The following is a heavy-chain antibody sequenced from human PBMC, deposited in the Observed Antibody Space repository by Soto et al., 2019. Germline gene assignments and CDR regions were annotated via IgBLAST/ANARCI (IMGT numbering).Heavy chain of an antibody. J-gene: IGHJ3*02. CDR2: IYSTAST. D-gene: IGHD3-16*01. V-gene: IGHV4-30-4*01. Sequence: QVQLRESGPGLVKPSQTLSLTCTVSGGSISSGDYYWNWIRQPPGKGLEGTGFIYSTASTYYNPSLKSRLTISVDMSKNQFSLELASVTASDTAVYYCARNDYDYFWERPGGDAFDIWGQGTMVTVSS. CDR3: ARNDYDYFWERPGGDAFDI. CDR1: GGSISSGDYY.